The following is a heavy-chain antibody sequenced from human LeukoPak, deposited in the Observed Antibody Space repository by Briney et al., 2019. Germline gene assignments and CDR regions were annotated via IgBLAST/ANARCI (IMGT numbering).Heavy chain of an antibody. J-gene: IGHJ4*02. CDR2: IYYSGST. Sequence: SETLSLTCTVSGGSISSSSYYWGWIRQPPVKGLEWIGSIYYSGSTYYNPSLKSRVTISVDTSKNQFSLKLSSVTAADTAVYYCAKPSSGSYGYWGQGTLVTVSS. CDR3: AKPSSGSYGY. V-gene: IGHV4-39*01. D-gene: IGHD1-26*01. CDR1: GGSISSSSYY.